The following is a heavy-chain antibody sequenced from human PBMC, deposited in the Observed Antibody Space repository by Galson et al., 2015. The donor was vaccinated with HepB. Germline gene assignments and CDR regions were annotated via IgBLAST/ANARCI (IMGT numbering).Heavy chain of an antibody. J-gene: IGHJ4*02. CDR3: ARYSGWIDY. D-gene: IGHD1-26*01. V-gene: IGHV4-39*01. CDR1: GGAISSTTYY. CDR2: IYYSGST. Sequence: SETLSLTCTVSGGAISSTTYYWGWIRQPPGKGLEWIATIYYSGSTYYNPSLRSRVTISVDTSKNQFSLKLSSVTAADTAVYYCARYSGWIDYWGQGTLVTVSS.